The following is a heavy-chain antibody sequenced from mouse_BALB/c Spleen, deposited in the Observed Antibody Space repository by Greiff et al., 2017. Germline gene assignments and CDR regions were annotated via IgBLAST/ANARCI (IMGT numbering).Heavy chain of an antibody. Sequence: QVQLQQSGPELVRPGVSVKISCKGSSYTFTDYAMHWVKQSHAKSLEWIGVISTYYGNTNYNQKFKGKATMTVDKSSSTAYMELARLTSEDSAVYYCARSNGNYDAMDYWGQGTSVTVSS. J-gene: IGHJ4*01. CDR1: SYTFTDYA. D-gene: IGHD2-1*01. CDR2: ISTYYGNT. CDR3: ARSNGNYDAMDY. V-gene: IGHV1-67*01.